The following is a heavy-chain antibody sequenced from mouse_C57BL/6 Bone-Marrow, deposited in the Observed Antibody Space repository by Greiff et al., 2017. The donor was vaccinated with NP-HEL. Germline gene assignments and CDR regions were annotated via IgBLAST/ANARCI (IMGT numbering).Heavy chain of an antibody. V-gene: IGHV3-6*01. CDR2: ISYDGSN. CDR1: GYSITSGYY. D-gene: IGHD4-1*01. CDR3: ARTGKNYFDY. Sequence: EVQRVESGPGLVKPSQSLSLTCSVTGYSITSGYYWNWIRQFPGNKLEWMGYISYDGSNNYNPSLKNRISITRDTSKNQFFLKLNSVTTEDTATYYCARTGKNYFDYWGQGTTLTVSS. J-gene: IGHJ2*01.